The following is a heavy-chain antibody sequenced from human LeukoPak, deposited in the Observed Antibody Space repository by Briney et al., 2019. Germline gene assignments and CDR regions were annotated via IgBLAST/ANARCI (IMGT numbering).Heavy chain of an antibody. J-gene: IGHJ3*02. CDR2: IYSGGST. CDR1: GFTVSSNY. CDR3: AREQWLDRSGAFDI. D-gene: IGHD6-19*01. V-gene: IGHV3-53*01. Sequence: PGGSLRLSCAASGFTVSSNYMSWVRQAPGKGLEWVSVIYSGGSTYYADSVKGRFTISRDNSKNTLYLQMNSLRAEDTAVYYCAREQWLDRSGAFDIWGQGTMVTVSS.